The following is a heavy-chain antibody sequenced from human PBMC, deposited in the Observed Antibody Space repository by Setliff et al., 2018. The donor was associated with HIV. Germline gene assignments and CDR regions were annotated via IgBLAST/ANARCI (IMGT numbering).Heavy chain of an antibody. CDR3: ARTHYHSSGWFYYYYHHMDV. Sequence: GASVKVSCKASGDTFTTYAISWVRQAPGQGLEWMGGIIPTLTIKHFAQKFQGRVAITADKSTSTAYMELSSLRSEDTAVYYCARTHYHSSGWFYYYYHHMDVWGKGTTVTVSS. CDR1: GDTFTTYA. CDR2: IIPTLTIK. J-gene: IGHJ6*03. V-gene: IGHV1-69*10. D-gene: IGHD3-22*01.